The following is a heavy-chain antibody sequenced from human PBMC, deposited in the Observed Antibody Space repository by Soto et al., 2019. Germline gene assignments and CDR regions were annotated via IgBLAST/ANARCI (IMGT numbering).Heavy chain of an antibody. Sequence: PSETLSLTCTVSGGSISSYYWSWIRQPAGKGLEWIGRIYTSGSTNYNPSLKSRVTMSVDTSKNQFSLKLSSVTAADTAVYYCARDWAGYCSSTSCYTDYYYGMDVWSQGTTVTVSS. V-gene: IGHV4-4*07. CDR1: GGSISSYY. J-gene: IGHJ6*02. D-gene: IGHD2-2*02. CDR3: ARDWAGYCSSTSCYTDYYYGMDV. CDR2: IYTSGST.